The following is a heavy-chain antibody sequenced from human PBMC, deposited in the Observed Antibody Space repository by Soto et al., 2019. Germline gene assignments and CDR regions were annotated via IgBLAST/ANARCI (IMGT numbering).Heavy chain of an antibody. Sequence: EVQLLESGGGLVQPGGSLRLSCAASGFTFSSYAMRWVRQAPGKGLEWVSAISGSGGSTYYADSVKGRFTISRDNSKNTLYLQMNSLRAEDTAIYYCANHLWFGEFSNWGQGTLVTVSS. CDR1: GFTFSSYA. V-gene: IGHV3-23*01. J-gene: IGHJ4*02. CDR2: ISGSGGST. D-gene: IGHD3-10*01. CDR3: ANHLWFGEFSN.